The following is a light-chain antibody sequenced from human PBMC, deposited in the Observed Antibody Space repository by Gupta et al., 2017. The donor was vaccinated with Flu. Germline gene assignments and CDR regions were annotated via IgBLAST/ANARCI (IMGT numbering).Light chain of an antibody. J-gene: IGKJ2*01. Sequence: IQMTKPTSTLPAFVGDRVTITCRASQSISSWLVWYQQKPGKAPKILISKGSDLESGVPSRFSGSGSGTEFTLTIDSLQPDDFATYYCQQYKSYPYKFGQGTKLEIK. CDR1: QSISSW. V-gene: IGKV1-5*03. CDR3: QQYKSYPYK. CDR2: KGS.